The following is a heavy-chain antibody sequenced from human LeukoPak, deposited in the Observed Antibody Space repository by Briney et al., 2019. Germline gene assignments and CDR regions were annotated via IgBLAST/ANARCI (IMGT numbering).Heavy chain of an antibody. CDR3: AKDRNHYYDSSGEPGFDY. D-gene: IGHD3-22*01. CDR1: GFTFNTYG. J-gene: IGHJ4*02. V-gene: IGHV3-23*01. Sequence: GGSLRLSCAASGFTFNTYGMSWVRQAPGKGLEWVSAISGGGGSTYYADSVKGRFTISRDNSKNTLYLQMNSLRAEDTAVYYCAKDRNHYYDSSGEPGFDYWGQGTLVTVSS. CDR2: ISGGGGST.